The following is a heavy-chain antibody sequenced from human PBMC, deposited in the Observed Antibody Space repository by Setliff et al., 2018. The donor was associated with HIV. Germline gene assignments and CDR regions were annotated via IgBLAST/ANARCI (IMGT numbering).Heavy chain of an antibody. CDR3: ARGHLHDTSGYYLRGFDI. Sequence: PSETLSLTCAVYGGSFSGFYWSRIRQPPGKGLEWIGEVHHSGSTNYNPSLKSRVTISVDTSKNQVALRLSPVTAADTAVYYCARGHLHDTSGYYLRGFDIWGQGTMVTVSS. V-gene: IGHV4-34*01. J-gene: IGHJ3*02. D-gene: IGHD3-22*01. CDR1: GGSFSGFY. CDR2: VHHSGST.